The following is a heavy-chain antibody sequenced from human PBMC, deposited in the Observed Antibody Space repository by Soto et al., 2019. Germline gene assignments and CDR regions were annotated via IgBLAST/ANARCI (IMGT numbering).Heavy chain of an antibody. D-gene: IGHD3-10*01. CDR3: ARQPGGFGEFQ. J-gene: IGHJ4*02. Sequence: SETLSLTCTVSGDSISGSSYYWGWIRQPPGKGLEWIGNICYSGSTYYNPSLKSRVTISVDTSKNQFSLKLSSVTATDTAVYYCARQPGGFGEFQWGQGTLVTVSS. CDR1: GDSISGSSYY. CDR2: ICYSGST. V-gene: IGHV4-39*01.